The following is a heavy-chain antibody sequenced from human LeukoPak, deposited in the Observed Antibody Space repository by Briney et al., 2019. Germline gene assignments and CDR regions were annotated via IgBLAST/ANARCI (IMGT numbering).Heavy chain of an antibody. J-gene: IGHJ4*02. CDR1: GYTFTGYY. V-gene: IGHV1-2*02. CDR3: ARGGIPEPFDY. Sequence: ASVKVSCKASGYTFTGYYMHWVRQAPGQGLEWMGWINPNSGGTNYAQKLQGRVTMTREASTRTAYMELRSLRSDVPAVYYCARGGIPEPFDYWGQGTLVTVSS. D-gene: IGHD1-14*01. CDR2: INPNSGGT.